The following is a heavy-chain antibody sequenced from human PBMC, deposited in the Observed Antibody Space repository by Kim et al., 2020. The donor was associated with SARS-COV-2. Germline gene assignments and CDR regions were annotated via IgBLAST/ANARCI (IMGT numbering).Heavy chain of an antibody. V-gene: IGHV5-51*01. CDR1: GYSFTSNW. J-gene: IGHJ5*02. CDR3: ARRGNWNADWFDP. Sequence: GESLKISCKGSGYSFTSNWIGWVRQMPGKGLEWMGIIYPGDSDTRYSPSFQGQVTISADKSISTAYLQWSSLKASDTAMYYCARRGNWNADWFDPWGKGTLVTVSS. CDR2: IYPGDSDT. D-gene: IGHD1-1*01.